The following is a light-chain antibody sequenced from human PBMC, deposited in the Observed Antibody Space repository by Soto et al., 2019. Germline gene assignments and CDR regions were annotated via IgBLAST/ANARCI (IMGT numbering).Light chain of an antibody. Sequence: EIVLTQSPGTLSLSPGERATLSCRASQSVTSNFLAWYQQNPGQAPRLLIYGTSSRASGIPDRFSGSGSGTDFTLTINRLEPEDFAVYYCQQYSSSSLTFGGGTKVEIQ. J-gene: IGKJ4*01. CDR3: QQYSSSSLT. V-gene: IGKV3-20*01. CDR1: QSVTSNF. CDR2: GTS.